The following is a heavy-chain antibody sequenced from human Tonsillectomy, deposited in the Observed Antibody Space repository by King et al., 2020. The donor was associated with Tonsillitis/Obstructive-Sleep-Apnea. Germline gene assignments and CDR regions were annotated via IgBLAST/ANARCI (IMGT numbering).Heavy chain of an antibody. Sequence: ITLKESSPTLVKPTQTLTLTCTFSGFSFSTSGVGVGWIRQPPGRALEWLALIYWDDYKRYSPSLRSRLTITKDTPKNQVVLTMTNMDPVDTATYYCAHLRGYDFVWGSYRLDYWGQGTLVTVSS. CDR2: IYWDDYK. J-gene: IGHJ4*02. CDR1: GFSFSTSGVG. V-gene: IGHV2-5*02. D-gene: IGHD3-16*02. CDR3: AHLRGYDFVWGSYRLDY.